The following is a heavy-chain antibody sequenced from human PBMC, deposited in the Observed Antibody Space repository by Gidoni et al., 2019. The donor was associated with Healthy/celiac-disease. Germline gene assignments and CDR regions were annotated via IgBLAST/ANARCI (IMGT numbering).Heavy chain of an antibody. CDR2: IYYSGST. V-gene: IGHV4-59*01. J-gene: IGHJ4*02. CDR1: GGSLSSYY. D-gene: IGHD2-2*01. CDR3: ASEETSETGLSY. Sequence: QVQLQESGPGLVKPSETLALTCTVSGGSLSSYYWIWIRQPPGKGLEWIGYIYYSGSTNHNPSLKSRVTISVDTSKNQFSLKLSSVTAADTAVYYCASEETSETGLSYWGQGTLVTVSS.